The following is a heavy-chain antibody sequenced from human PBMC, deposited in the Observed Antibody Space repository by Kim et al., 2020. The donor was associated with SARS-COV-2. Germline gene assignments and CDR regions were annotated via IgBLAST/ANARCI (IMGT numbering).Heavy chain of an antibody. Sequence: ADSVKGRFTISRDNAKNSLYLQMNSLRAEDTAVYYCARERRSSGWPNFDYWGQGTLVTVSS. D-gene: IGHD6-19*01. J-gene: IGHJ4*02. V-gene: IGHV3-11*01. CDR3: ARERRSSGWPNFDY.